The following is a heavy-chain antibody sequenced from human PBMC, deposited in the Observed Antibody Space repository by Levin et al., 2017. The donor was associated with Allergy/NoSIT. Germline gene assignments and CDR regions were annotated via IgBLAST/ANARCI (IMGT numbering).Heavy chain of an antibody. CDR2: ISWNSGSI. CDR3: AKDSYSIAVAGSLGDY. CDR1: GFTFDDYA. V-gene: IGHV3-9*01. J-gene: IGHJ4*02. Sequence: LSLTCAASGFTFDDYAMHWVRQAPGKGLEWVSGISWNSGSIGYADSVKGRFTISRDNAKNSLYLQMNSLRAEDTALYYCAKDSYSIAVAGSLGDYWGQGTLVTVSS. D-gene: IGHD6-19*01.